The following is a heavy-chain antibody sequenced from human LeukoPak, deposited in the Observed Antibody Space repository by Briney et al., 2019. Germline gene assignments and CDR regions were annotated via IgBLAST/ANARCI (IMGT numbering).Heavy chain of an antibody. CDR3: AKDPNSSGWYGWFDP. D-gene: IGHD6-19*01. J-gene: IGHJ5*02. CDR2: IRYDGSNK. CDR1: GFTFSSYG. Sequence: GGSLRLSCAASGFTFSSYGMHWVRQAPGKGLEWVAFIRYDGSNKYYADSVKGRFTISRDNSKSTLYLQMNSLRAEDTAVYYCAKDPNSSGWYGWFDPWGQGTLVTVSS. V-gene: IGHV3-30*02.